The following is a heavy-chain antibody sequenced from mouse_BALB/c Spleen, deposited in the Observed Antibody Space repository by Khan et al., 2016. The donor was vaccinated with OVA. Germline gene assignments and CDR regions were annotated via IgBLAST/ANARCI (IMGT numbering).Heavy chain of an antibody. D-gene: IGHD1-1*01. Sequence: QVQLKQSGPGLVPPSQSLSITCTISGFSLTSYGVHWVRQPPGKGLEWLVVIWSDGHTTYTSAAKSCVGISRDNAKSQVCIKRNSLQTDDTAMYDCARRGYYGSYGPYFDVWGAGTTVTVSS. CDR1: GFSLTSYG. CDR2: IWSDGHT. V-gene: IGHV2-6-1*01. J-gene: IGHJ1*01. CDR3: ARRGYYGSYGPYFDV.